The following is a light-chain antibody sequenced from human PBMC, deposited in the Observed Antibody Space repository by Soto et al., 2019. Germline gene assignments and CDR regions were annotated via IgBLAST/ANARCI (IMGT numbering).Light chain of an antibody. CDR2: GDN. V-gene: IGLV1-40*01. Sequence: QSVLTQPPSVSGAPGQRVAISCTGSRSNIGAEYDVHWYQQLPGTAPKRLIYGDNNRPSGVPDRLSGSKSGTSASLAITGLQPEDEADYYCQSYDSSLTTFVFGTGTKVTVL. CDR1: RSNIGAEYD. J-gene: IGLJ1*01. CDR3: QSYDSSLTTFV.